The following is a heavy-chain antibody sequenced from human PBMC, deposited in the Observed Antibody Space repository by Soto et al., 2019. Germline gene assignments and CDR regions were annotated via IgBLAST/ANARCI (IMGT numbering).Heavy chain of an antibody. J-gene: IGHJ4*02. CDR3: ARESRSWYGSIWDY. V-gene: IGHV4-59*12. D-gene: IGHD6-13*01. CDR1: GGSISSYY. CDR2: IYFSGGT. Sequence: SETLSLTCXVSGGSISSYYWSWIRQPPGKGLEWIGYIYFSGGTNYNPSLKSRVTISVDTSKNQFSLKLSSVTAADTAVYYCARESRSWYGSIWDYWGQGTLVTVSS.